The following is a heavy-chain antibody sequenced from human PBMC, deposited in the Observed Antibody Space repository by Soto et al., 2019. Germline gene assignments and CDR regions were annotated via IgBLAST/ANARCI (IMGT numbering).Heavy chain of an antibody. V-gene: IGHV3-15*01. CDR2: IKIKTHGGTA. CDR3: TTDGAWQPYYFVY. Sequence: EVQLVESGGGLVKPGGSLRLSCAASGFTFSNAWMHWVRQAPGKGLEWVGRIKIKTHGGTADYAAPVKGRFTISRDDSKNTLSLEMSSLETEDTAVYYCTTDGAWQPYYFVYWGQGALVTVSS. D-gene: IGHD6-13*01. CDR1: GFTFSNAW. J-gene: IGHJ4*02.